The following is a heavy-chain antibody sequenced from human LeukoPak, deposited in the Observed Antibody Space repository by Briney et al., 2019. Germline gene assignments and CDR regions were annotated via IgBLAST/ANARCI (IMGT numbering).Heavy chain of an antibody. CDR2: ISSSSSSYI. V-gene: IGHV3-21*01. J-gene: IGHJ6*04. CDR3: AELGITMIGGV. Sequence: GGSLRLSCAASGFTFSSYSMNWVRQAPGKELEWVSSISSSSSSYIYYSDSVKGRFTISRDNAKNSLYLQMNSLRAEDTAVYYCAELGITMIGGVWGKGTTATISS. D-gene: IGHD3-10*02. CDR1: GFTFSSYS.